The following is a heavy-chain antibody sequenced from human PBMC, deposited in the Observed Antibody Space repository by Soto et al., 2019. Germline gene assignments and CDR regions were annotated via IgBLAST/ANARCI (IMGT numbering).Heavy chain of an antibody. Sequence: QVQLVESGGGVVQPGRSLRLSCAASGFTFSSYGMHWVRQAPGKGLEWVAVISYDGSNKYYADSVKGRFTISRDNSKNTLYLQMNSLRAEDTAVYYCAKGGAYTVTDAFDIWGQGTMVTVSS. CDR1: GFTFSSYG. CDR3: AKGGAYTVTDAFDI. D-gene: IGHD4-17*01. J-gene: IGHJ3*02. CDR2: ISYDGSNK. V-gene: IGHV3-30*18.